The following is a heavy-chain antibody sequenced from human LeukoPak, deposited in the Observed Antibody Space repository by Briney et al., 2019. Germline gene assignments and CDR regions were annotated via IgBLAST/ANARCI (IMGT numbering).Heavy chain of an antibody. Sequence: SETLSLTCTVSGGSISSGGYYWSWIRQPPGKGLEWIGYIYHSGSTYYNPSLKSRVTISVDRSKNQFSLKLSSVTAADTAVYYCARDRAGGLGNYWGQGTLVTVSS. CDR3: ARDRAGGLGNY. D-gene: IGHD3-16*01. CDR1: GGSISSGGYY. CDR2: IYHSGST. V-gene: IGHV4-30-2*01. J-gene: IGHJ4*02.